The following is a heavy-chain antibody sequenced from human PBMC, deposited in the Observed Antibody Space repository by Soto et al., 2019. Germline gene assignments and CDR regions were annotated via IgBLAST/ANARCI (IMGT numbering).Heavy chain of an antibody. Sequence: ASVKVSCKASGYTFTGYYMHWVRQAPGQGLEWMGWINPNSGGTNYAQKFQGWVTMTRDTSISTAYMELSRLRSDDTAVYYCARAKELKRAYYYYGMDVWGQGTTVTVSS. CDR2: INPNSGGT. CDR3: ARAKELKRAYYYYGMDV. D-gene: IGHD1-26*01. J-gene: IGHJ6*02. CDR1: GYTFTGYY. V-gene: IGHV1-2*04.